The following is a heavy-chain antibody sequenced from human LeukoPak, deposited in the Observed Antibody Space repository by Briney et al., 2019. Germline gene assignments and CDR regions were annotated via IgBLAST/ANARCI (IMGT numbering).Heavy chain of an antibody. CDR3: ARHGYTASHYFLDF. D-gene: IGHD3-16*01. CDR2: TYTTGKT. Sequence: PSETLSLTCTVSSGSINSYYWGWVRQPAGRGLEWIGRTYTTGKTDYNPSLKSRLTMSVDTSKRQFSLNLTSVTAADTAIYFCARHGYTASHYFLDFWSQGTLVTVSS. CDR1: SGSINSYY. V-gene: IGHV4-4*07. J-gene: IGHJ4*02.